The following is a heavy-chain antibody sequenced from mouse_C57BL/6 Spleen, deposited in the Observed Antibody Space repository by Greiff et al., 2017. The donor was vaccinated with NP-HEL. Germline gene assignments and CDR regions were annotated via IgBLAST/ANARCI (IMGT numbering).Heavy chain of an antibody. CDR2: IYPGSGNT. CDR3: AREGTIGTYDFDY. CDR1: GYTFTDYY. Sequence: VQLVESGAELVRPGASVKLSCKASGYTFTDYYINWVKQRPGQGLEWIARIYPGSGNTYYNEKFKGKATLTAEKSSSTAYMQLSSLTSEDSAVYFCAREGTIGTYDFDYWGQGTTLTVSS. J-gene: IGHJ2*01. D-gene: IGHD5-1*01. V-gene: IGHV1-76*01.